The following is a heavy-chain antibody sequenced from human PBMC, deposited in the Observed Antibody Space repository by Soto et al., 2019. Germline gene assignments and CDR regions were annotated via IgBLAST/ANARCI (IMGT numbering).Heavy chain of an antibody. J-gene: IGHJ3*02. CDR1: GYTFTSYG. Sequence: QVQLVQSGAEVKKPGASVKVSCKASGYTFTSYGISWVRQAPGQGLEWMGWISAYNGNTNYAQKPQGRVTMTTDTSTSTAYMELRSLRSDDTAVYYCAWERYSRGANDAFDIWGQGTMVTVSS. D-gene: IGHD6-13*01. V-gene: IGHV1-18*01. CDR3: AWERYSRGANDAFDI. CDR2: ISAYNGNT.